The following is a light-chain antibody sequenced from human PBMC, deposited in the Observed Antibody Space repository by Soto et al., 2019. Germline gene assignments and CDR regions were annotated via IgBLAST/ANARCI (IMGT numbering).Light chain of an antibody. J-gene: IGKJ5*01. CDR3: QQYGSSPIT. Sequence: EIVLTQSPGTLSLSPGDSATLSCRASQSVAGSYFAWYQQKPGQAPTLLINGASSRAAGITDRLSGSGSGTNFTLTITGLEPEDFAVYYCQQYGSSPITFGQGTRLEIK. V-gene: IGKV3-20*01. CDR2: GAS. CDR1: QSVAGSY.